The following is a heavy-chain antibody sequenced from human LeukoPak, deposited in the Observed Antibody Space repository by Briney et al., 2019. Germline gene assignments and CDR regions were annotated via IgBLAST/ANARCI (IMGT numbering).Heavy chain of an antibody. CDR2: MNPNSGNT. V-gene: IGHV1-8*01. J-gene: IGHJ4*02. D-gene: IGHD3-3*01. CDR1: GYTFTSYD. Sequence: ASVKVSCKAYGYTFTSYDINWVRQATGQGLEWMGWMNPNSGNTGYAQKFQGRVTMTRNTSISTAYMELSSLRSEDTAVYYCARYYDFWSGPLDYWGQGTLVTVSS. CDR3: ARYYDFWSGPLDY.